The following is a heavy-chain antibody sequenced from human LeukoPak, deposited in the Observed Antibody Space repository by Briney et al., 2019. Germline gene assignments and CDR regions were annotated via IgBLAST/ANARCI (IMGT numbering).Heavy chain of an antibody. CDR3: ARGNILTGYCFDF. Sequence: PSETLSLTCAVYGGSITGYYWSWIRQTPGRGLEWVGEIHYTGATSYNPSHKSRATISTDTSKNQFSLRLSSVTAADTAVYYCARGNILTGYCFDFWGQGALVTVSS. J-gene: IGHJ4*02. CDR1: GGSITGYY. D-gene: IGHD3-9*01. CDR2: IHYTGAT. V-gene: IGHV4-34*01.